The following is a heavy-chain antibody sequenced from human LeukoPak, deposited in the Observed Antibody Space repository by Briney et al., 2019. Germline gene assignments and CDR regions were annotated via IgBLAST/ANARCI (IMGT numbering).Heavy chain of an antibody. J-gene: IGHJ4*02. V-gene: IGHV3-23*01. CDR2: ISGSGTIT. D-gene: IGHD5-12*01. CDR1: GFTFTDYA. CDR3: AKDRPTWPIDY. Sequence: PGGSLRLSCAASGFTFTDYAMNWVRQAPGKGLEWVSTISGSGTITYYADSVRGRFTISRDYSTNTLYLQMSSLRADDTAVYYCAKDRPTWPIDYWGQGTLVTVSS.